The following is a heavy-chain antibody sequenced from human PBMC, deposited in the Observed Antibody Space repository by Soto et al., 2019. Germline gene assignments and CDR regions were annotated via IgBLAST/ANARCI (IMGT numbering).Heavy chain of an antibody. V-gene: IGHV1-69*13. CDR1: GGTFSSYA. Sequence: SVKVSCKASGGTFSSYAISWVRQAPGQGLEWMGGIIPIFGTANYAQKFQGRVTITADESTSTAYMELSSLRSEDTAVYYCARDWVPTGPITIFGVVIGANYYYYGMDVWGQGTTVTVSS. J-gene: IGHJ6*02. D-gene: IGHD3-3*01. CDR2: IIPIFGTA. CDR3: ARDWVPTGPITIFGVVIGANYYYYGMDV.